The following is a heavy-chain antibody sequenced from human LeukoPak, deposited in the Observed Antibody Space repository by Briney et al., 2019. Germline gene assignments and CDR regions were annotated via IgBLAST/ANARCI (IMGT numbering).Heavy chain of an antibody. J-gene: IGHJ4*02. D-gene: IGHD6-25*01. CDR2: ISWNSGSI. CDR3: AKRGQRLALDY. CDR1: GFTFDDYA. Sequence: PGGSLRLSCAASGFTFDDYAMHWVRQAPGKGLEWVSGISWNSGSIGYADSVKGRFTISRDNAKNSLYLQMNSLRAEDTALYYCAKRGQRLALDYWGQGTLVTVSS. V-gene: IGHV3-9*01.